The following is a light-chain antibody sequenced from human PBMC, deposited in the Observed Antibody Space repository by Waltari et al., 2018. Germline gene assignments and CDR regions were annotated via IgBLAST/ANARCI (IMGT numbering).Light chain of an antibody. CDR2: KAS. J-gene: IGKJ4*01. V-gene: IGKV1-5*03. Sequence: DIQMTQSPSSLSASVGDRFTITFRASQSISNWLAWYQQKPGKAPKLLIYKASTLESGVPSRFSGRGSGTEFTLTISSLQPDDFATYYCQQYNSYSLLSFGGGTNVEIK. CDR1: QSISNW. CDR3: QQYNSYSLLS.